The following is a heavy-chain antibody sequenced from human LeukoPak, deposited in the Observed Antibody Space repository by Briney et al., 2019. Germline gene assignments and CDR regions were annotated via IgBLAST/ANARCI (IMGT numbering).Heavy chain of an antibody. Sequence: GASVKVSCKAAGYTFTGYDIHWVRQAPGQGLEWMGWINPNSGGTNYAKKFQGRVTMTRDKSISTAYMELSRLRSDDTAVYYFAARYSSGESGFDYWGQGTLVTVSS. V-gene: IGHV1-2*02. CDR3: AARYSSGESGFDY. CDR2: INPNSGGT. CDR1: GYTFTGYD. D-gene: IGHD3-22*01. J-gene: IGHJ4*02.